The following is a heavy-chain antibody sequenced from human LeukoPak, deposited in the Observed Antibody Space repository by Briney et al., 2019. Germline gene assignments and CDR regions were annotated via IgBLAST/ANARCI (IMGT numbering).Heavy chain of an antibody. CDR2: ISSSGSTI. J-gene: IGHJ4*02. D-gene: IGHD3-22*01. CDR3: AREQHHYYDSSGYYDY. Sequence: PGGSLRLSCAASGFTFSDYYMSWIRQAPGKGLEWVSYISSSGSTIYYADSVKGRFTISRDNSKNTLYLQMNSLRAEDTAIYYCAREQHHYYDSSGYYDYWGQGTLVTVSS. V-gene: IGHV3-11*04. CDR1: GFTFSDYY.